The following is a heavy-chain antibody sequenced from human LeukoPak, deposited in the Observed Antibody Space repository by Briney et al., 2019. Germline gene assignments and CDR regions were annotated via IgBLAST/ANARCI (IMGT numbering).Heavy chain of an antibody. J-gene: IGHJ4*02. CDR3: ATSDYGDFNFDY. Sequence: PSETLSLTCTVSGGSISTYYWSWIRQPPGEGLEWIGYISNTGSTNSNPSLRSRVTMPVDTSESQFSLQLTSVNAADTAVYYCATSDYGDFNFDYWGQGTLVTVSS. CDR2: ISNTGST. CDR1: GGSISTYY. D-gene: IGHD4-17*01. V-gene: IGHV4-59*01.